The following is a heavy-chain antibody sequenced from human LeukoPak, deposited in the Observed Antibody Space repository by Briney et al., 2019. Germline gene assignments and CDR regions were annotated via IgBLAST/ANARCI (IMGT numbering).Heavy chain of an antibody. V-gene: IGHV1-8*03. J-gene: IGHJ4*02. Sequence: ASVKVSCKASGYTFTSCDINWVRQATGQGLEWMGWMNPNSGNTGYAQKFQGRVTITRNTFISTAYMELSSLRSEDTAVYYCARARRYYYGSGSYTLGYWGQGTLVTVSS. D-gene: IGHD3-10*01. CDR3: ARARRYYYGSGSYTLGY. CDR2: MNPNSGNT. CDR1: GYTFTSCD.